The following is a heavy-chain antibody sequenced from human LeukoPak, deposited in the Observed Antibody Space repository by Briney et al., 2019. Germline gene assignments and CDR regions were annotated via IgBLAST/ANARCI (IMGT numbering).Heavy chain of an antibody. Sequence: SETLSLTCAVYGGSFSGYYWSWIRQPPGKGLEWIGEINHSGSTNYNPSLKSRVTISVDTSKNQFSLKLSSVTAADTAVYYCARRARRDGYATRQTHFDYWGQGTLVTVPS. CDR3: ARRARRDGYATRQTHFDY. D-gene: IGHD5-24*01. V-gene: IGHV4-34*01. CDR1: GGSFSGYY. CDR2: INHSGST. J-gene: IGHJ4*02.